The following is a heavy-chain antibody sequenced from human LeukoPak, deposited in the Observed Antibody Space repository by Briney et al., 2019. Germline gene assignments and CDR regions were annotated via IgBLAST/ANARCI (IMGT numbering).Heavy chain of an antibody. D-gene: IGHD6-13*01. V-gene: IGHV4-39*01. J-gene: IGHJ5*02. Sequence: PSETLSLTCTVSAGSISSSSYYWGWIRQPPGKGLEWIGSIYYSGSTYYNPSLKSRVTISVDTSKNQFSLKLSSVTAADTAVYCCARNRIAAAGTDWFDPGGQGTLVTVSS. CDR3: ARNRIAAAGTDWFDP. CDR2: IYYSGST. CDR1: AGSISSSSYY.